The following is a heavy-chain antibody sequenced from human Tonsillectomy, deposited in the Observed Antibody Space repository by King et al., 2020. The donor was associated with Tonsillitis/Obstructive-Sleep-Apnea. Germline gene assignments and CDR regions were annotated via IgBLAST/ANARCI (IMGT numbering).Heavy chain of an antibody. CDR2: MKSKTEGGTT. V-gene: IGHV3-15*01. CDR1: GFTFSNAC. J-gene: IGHJ1*01. D-gene: IGHD4-17*01. CDR3: ATEPVTSRYPQH. Sequence: VQLVESGGGLVKPGGYLRLSCAASGFTFSNACMSWGRQAPGKGLEWGGRMKSKTEGGTTDYAAPAKGRFTISRDDSKNTSYLQMNSLKTEDTAVYYCATEPVTSRYPQHWGQGTLVTVSS.